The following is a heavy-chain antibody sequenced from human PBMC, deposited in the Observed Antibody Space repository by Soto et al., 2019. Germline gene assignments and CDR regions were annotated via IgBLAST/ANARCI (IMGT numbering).Heavy chain of an antibody. V-gene: IGHV1-18*01. CDR3: ARAKEYGDYLLDEGYVDY. Sequence: QVQLVQSGAEMKKPGASVKVSCKASGYTFTSYGISWVRQAPGQGLEWMGWISAYNGNTNYAQKLQGRVTMTTDTSTSTAYMERRSLRSDDTAVYYCARAKEYGDYLLDEGYVDYWGQGTLVTVSS. J-gene: IGHJ4*02. CDR2: ISAYNGNT. D-gene: IGHD4-17*01. CDR1: GYTFTSYG.